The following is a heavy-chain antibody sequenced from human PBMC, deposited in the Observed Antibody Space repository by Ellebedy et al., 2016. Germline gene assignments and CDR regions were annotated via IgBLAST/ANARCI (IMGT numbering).Heavy chain of an antibody. Sequence: GGSLRLXXAASGFTFSSYSMNWVRQAPGKGLEWISYISSTSTMLWYADSVRGRFTISRDNAKNSVYLQMNSLRSDDAAVYYCARGDMSAWYFSEDWGQGTLVTVSS. V-gene: IGHV3-48*04. J-gene: IGHJ4*02. CDR3: ARGDMSAWYFSED. CDR2: ISSTSTML. D-gene: IGHD6-19*01. CDR1: GFTFSSYS.